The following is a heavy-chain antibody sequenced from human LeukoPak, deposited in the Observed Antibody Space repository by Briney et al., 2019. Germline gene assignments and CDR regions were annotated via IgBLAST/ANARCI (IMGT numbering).Heavy chain of an antibody. CDR3: AQGYRYGRFDY. D-gene: IGHD5-18*01. Sequence: PSETLSLTCTVSGGSISSYYWSWIPQPPGKGLEWIGFIHYSGGTNYNPSLKSRVTISVDTSKNQFSLNLSSVTAADTAVYYCAQGYRYGRFDYWGQGTLVTVSS. CDR2: IHYSGGT. V-gene: IGHV4-59*03. J-gene: IGHJ4*02. CDR1: GGSISSYY.